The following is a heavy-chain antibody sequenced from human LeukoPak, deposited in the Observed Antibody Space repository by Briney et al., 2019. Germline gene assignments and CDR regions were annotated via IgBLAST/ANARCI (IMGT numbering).Heavy chain of an antibody. V-gene: IGHV1-69*02. CDR3: ARGRSPYYDFWSGYSY. CDR1: GCTFSSYT. J-gene: IGHJ4*02. Sequence: SVKVSCKASGCTFSSYTISWVRQAPGQGLEWMGRIIPILGMANYAQKFQGRVTITADKSTSTAYMELSSLRSEDTAVYYCARGRSPYYDFWSGYSYWGQGTLVTVSS. CDR2: IIPILGMA. D-gene: IGHD3-3*01.